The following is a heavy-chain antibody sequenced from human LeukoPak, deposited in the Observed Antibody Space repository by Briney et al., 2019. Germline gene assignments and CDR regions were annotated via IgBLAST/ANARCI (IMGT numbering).Heavy chain of an antibody. CDR3: STATYSSGYHYFES. V-gene: IGHV3-21*01. J-gene: IGHJ4*02. D-gene: IGHD5-18*01. CDR1: GFRFGNYS. Sequence: GGSLRLSCAASGFRFGNYSMNWVRQAPGKGLEWVSSISHSGTPTYYADSVRGRFTISRDNAKNSLYLQMNTLRAEDTAVYFCSTATYSSGYHYFESWGQGTLVTVSS. CDR2: ISHSGTPT.